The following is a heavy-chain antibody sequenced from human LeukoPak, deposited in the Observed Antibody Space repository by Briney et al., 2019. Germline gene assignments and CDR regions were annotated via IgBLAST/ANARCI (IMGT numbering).Heavy chain of an antibody. J-gene: IGHJ4*02. CDR3: AREFRPGDFRPKRRFDH. Sequence: ASVKVTCKASGYTFSNYYMHWVRQAPGQGLEWMGIINPSGDSTTYAQKFQGRVTMTRHTSTSTVYMELSSLRSEDTATYYCAREFRPGDFRPKRRFDHWGQGTLVTVSS. CDR2: INPSGDST. CDR1: GYTFSNYY. D-gene: IGHD2-21*02. V-gene: IGHV1-46*01.